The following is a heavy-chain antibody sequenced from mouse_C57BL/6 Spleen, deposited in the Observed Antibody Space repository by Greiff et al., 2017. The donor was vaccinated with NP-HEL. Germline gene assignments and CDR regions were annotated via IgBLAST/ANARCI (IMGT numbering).Heavy chain of an antibody. D-gene: IGHD1-1*01. CDR2: IYPGDGDT. Sequence: QVQLQQSGAELVKPGASVKISCKASGYAFSSYWMNWVKQRPGKGLEWIGLIYPGDGDTNYNGKFKGKATLTADKSSSTAYMQLSSLTSEDSAVYFCARGGYGNYFDYWGQGTTLTVSS. V-gene: IGHV1-80*01. CDR1: GYAFSSYW. J-gene: IGHJ2*01. CDR3: ARGGYGNYFDY.